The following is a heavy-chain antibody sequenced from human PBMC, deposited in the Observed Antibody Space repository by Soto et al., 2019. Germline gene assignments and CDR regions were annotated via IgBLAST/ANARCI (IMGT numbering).Heavy chain of an antibody. CDR1: GYSFANYW. CDR3: ARDPVVFRGLISLDY. J-gene: IGHJ4*02. V-gene: IGHV5-51*01. Sequence: GESLKISCKASGYSFANYWIGWVCQKPGKGLEWMGVIYSGDSETTYSPSFEGQVIISVDRSRGTAFLEWSSLKTSDTAMYYCARDPVVFRGLISLDYWGQGTLVTVSS. D-gene: IGHD3-16*02. CDR2: IYSGDSET.